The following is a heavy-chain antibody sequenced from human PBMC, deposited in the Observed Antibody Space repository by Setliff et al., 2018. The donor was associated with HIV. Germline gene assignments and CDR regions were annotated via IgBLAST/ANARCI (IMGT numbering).Heavy chain of an antibody. CDR3: ARAYTSGWYLELGLSYFDS. Sequence: GASVKVSCKAPGYTFTTNYIHWARQAPGQGLEWMGWINPNSGGTNYAQKFQGRVTMTRDTSIYTAYMELSRLRSDDTALYYCARAYTSGWYLELGLSYFDSWGQGTLVTVSS. CDR1: GYTFTTNY. J-gene: IGHJ4*02. V-gene: IGHV1-2*02. D-gene: IGHD6-19*01. CDR2: INPNSGGT.